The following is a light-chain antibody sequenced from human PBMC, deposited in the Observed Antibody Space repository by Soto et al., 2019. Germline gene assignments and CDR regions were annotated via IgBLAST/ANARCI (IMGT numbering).Light chain of an antibody. J-gene: IGKJ1*01. CDR2: GAS. V-gene: IGKV3-15*01. CDR1: QSVSSN. CDR3: QQYNNRPWT. Sequence: EIGMTQSPATLSVSPGERATLSCRASQSVSSNLAWYQQKPGQAPRLLIYGASTRATGIPARFSGSGSGTEFTLTISSLQSEDFAVYYCQQYNNRPWTFGQGTKVEIK.